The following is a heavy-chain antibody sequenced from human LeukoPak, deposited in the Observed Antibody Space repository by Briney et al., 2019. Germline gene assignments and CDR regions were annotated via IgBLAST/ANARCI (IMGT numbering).Heavy chain of an antibody. D-gene: IGHD6-13*01. CDR3: ARVGSSSALNWFDP. Sequence: GGSLRLSCAASGFTVSSNYMSWVRQAPGKGLEWVSVIYSGGSTYYADSVKGRFTISRDNSKNTLYLQMNSLRAEDTAVYYCARVGSSSALNWFDPWGQGTLVTVSS. J-gene: IGHJ5*02. CDR2: IYSGGST. CDR1: GFTVSSNY. V-gene: IGHV3-66*01.